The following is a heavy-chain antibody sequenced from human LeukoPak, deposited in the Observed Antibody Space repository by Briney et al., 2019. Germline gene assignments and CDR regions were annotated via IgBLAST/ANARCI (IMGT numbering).Heavy chain of an antibody. CDR2: INPNSGDT. CDR3: ARERGGGGFGVVIKRSYYYMDV. Sequence: ASVKVSCKASGYTFNGHYMHWVRQAPVQGLEWMGWINPNSGDTLYAQKFQGRVTMTRDTSISTAYMELSRLRSDDTAVYYCARERGGGGFGVVIKRSYYYMDVWGKGTTVTVSS. V-gene: IGHV1-2*02. J-gene: IGHJ6*03. CDR1: GYTFNGHY. D-gene: IGHD3-3*01.